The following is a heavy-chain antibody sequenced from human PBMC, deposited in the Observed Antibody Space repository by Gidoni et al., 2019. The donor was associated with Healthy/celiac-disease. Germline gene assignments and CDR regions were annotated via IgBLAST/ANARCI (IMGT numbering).Heavy chain of an antibody. CDR2: IYYSGST. J-gene: IGHJ4*02. V-gene: IGHV4-39*01. CDR3: ARQARGPIAAAIDY. D-gene: IGHD6-13*01. Sequence: QLQLQESGPGLVKPSETLSLTCTVSGGSISSSSYYWGWIRQPPGKGLEWIGSIYYSGSTYYNPSLKSRVTISVDTSKNQFSLKLSSVTAADTAVYYCARQARGPIAAAIDYWGQGTLVTVSS. CDR1: GGSISSSSYY.